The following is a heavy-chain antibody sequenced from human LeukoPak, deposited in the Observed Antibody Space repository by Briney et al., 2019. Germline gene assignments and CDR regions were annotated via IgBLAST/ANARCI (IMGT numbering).Heavy chain of an antibody. J-gene: IGHJ4*02. CDR1: GFTFSSHA. V-gene: IGHV3-23*01. Sequence: PGGSLRLSCAASGFTFSSHAMNWVRQAPGKGLEWVSSIIDTGGRTYYADSVKGRFIISRDNSKNTLYLQMNSLGAEDTAIHYCAKETYSYDSSGYSDTAFDHWGQGTLVTVSS. CDR2: IIDTGGRT. D-gene: IGHD3-22*01. CDR3: AKETYSYDSSGYSDTAFDH.